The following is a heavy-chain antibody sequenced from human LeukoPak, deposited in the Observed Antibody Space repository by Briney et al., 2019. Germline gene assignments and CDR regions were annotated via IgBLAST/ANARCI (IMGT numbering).Heavy chain of an antibody. CDR2: IIPIFGTA. J-gene: IGHJ3*02. D-gene: IGHD3-22*01. Sequence: SVTVSCKASGGTFSSYAISWVRQAPGQGLEWMGGIIPIFGTANYAQKFQGRVTITADESTSTAYMELSSLRSEDTAVYYCAKPSSGYTSFHIWGQGTMVTVSS. CDR1: GGTFSSYA. CDR3: AKPSSGYTSFHI. V-gene: IGHV1-69*13.